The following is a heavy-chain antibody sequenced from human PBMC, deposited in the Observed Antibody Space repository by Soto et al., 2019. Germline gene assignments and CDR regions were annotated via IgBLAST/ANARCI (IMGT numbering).Heavy chain of an antibody. Sequence: SETLSLTCAVYGGSFSGYYWSWIRQPPGKGLEWIGEINHSGSTNYNPSLKSRVTISVDTSKNQFSLKLSSVTAADTAVYHCARRKAGYYGWSGLRVGYMDVWGTGITVTVSS. V-gene: IGHV4-34*01. CDR1: GGSFSGYY. CDR2: INHSGST. D-gene: IGHD3-10*01. CDR3: ARRKAGYYGWSGLRVGYMDV. J-gene: IGHJ6*03.